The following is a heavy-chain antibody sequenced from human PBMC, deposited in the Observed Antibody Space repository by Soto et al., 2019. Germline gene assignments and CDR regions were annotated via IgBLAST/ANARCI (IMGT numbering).Heavy chain of an antibody. CDR3: ARVWWAHTRNPHAFDI. J-gene: IGHJ3*02. Sequence: QVQLVESGGGVVQPGRSLRLSCAASGFTFSSYAMHWVRQAPGKGLEWVAVISYDGSNKYYADSVKGRFTISRDNSKNTLYLQMNSLRAEDTAVYYCARVWWAHTRNPHAFDIWGQGTMVTVSS. CDR2: ISYDGSNK. D-gene: IGHD2-8*02. CDR1: GFTFSSYA. V-gene: IGHV3-30-3*01.